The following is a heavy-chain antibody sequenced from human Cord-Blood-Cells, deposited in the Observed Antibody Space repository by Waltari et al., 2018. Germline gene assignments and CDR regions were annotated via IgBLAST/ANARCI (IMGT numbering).Heavy chain of an antibody. CDR3: ARQRGYYDILTGYYAFDI. J-gene: IGHJ3*02. CDR1: GYSFTSYW. D-gene: IGHD3-9*01. CDR2: VYPVDSDT. V-gene: IGHV5-51*01. Sequence: EVQLVQSGAEVKKPGESLKISCKGSGYSFTSYWIGWVRQMPGKALEWMGIVYPVDSDTRYSPSFQGQVTSSADKSSSTAYLQWSSLKASDTAMYYCARQRGYYDILTGYYAFDIWGQGTMVTVSS.